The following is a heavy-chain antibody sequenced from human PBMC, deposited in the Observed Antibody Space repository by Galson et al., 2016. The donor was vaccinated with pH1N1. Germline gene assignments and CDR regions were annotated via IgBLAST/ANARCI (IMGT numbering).Heavy chain of an antibody. CDR1: GFTFSGSA. CDR2: IRSKADSYAT. D-gene: IGHD1-26*01. Sequence: SLRLSCAASGFTFSGSAMHWVRQASGKGLEWVGRIRSKADSYATAYAASGEGRFTISRADSKNTAYLQMNSLKTEDTAVYYCTRPNSGSYEEFWFDPWGQGTLVTVSS. CDR3: TRPNSGSYEEFWFDP. V-gene: IGHV3-73*01. J-gene: IGHJ5*02.